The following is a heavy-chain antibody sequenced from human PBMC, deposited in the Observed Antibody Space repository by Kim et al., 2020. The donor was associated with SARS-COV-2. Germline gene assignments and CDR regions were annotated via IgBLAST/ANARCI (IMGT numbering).Heavy chain of an antibody. J-gene: IGHJ4*02. D-gene: IGHD6-6*01. CDR3: ARESIAARPDFDY. V-gene: IGHV7-4-1*02. Sequence: YAQGFTGRFVFSLDTSVSTAYLQISSLKAEDTAVYYCARESIAARPDFDYWGQGTLVTVSS.